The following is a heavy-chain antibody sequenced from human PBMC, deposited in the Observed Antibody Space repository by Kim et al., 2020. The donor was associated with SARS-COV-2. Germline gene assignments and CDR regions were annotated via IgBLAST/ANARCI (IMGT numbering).Heavy chain of an antibody. CDR3: AKAVQGYRWYFDL. Sequence: GGSLRLSCAASGFTFNNYAMSWVRQAPGKGLEWVSAIGGGGRSTYYADSVKGRFTISRDNSKKTLYLQMNSLRAEDTAVYFCAKAVQGYRWYFDLWGRGTLVTVSS. CDR1: GFTFNNYA. CDR2: IGGGGRST. D-gene: IGHD4-4*01. J-gene: IGHJ2*01. V-gene: IGHV3-23*01.